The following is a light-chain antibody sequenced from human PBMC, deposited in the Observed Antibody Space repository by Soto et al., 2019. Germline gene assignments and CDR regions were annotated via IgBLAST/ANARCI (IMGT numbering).Light chain of an antibody. CDR3: QQSYRTPYP. Sequence: DIQMTQSPSSLSASVGDRVTITCRASQSISSYFNWYQQKPGKAPKLLIYAASSLQSGVPSRFSGSGSGTDFTLTISSLQPEDFATYYWQQSYRTPYPVGQVTDLEIK. CDR2: AAS. J-gene: IGKJ2*01. CDR1: QSISSY. V-gene: IGKV1-39*01.